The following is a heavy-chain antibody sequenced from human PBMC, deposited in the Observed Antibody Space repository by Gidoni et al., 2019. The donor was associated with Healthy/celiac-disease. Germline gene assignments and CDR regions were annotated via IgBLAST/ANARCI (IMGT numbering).Heavy chain of an antibody. CDR2: INPNSGGT. CDR1: GYTFTGYY. V-gene: IGHV1-2*06. D-gene: IGHD5-18*01. CDR3: ARALGGTDTAMVTDAFDI. J-gene: IGHJ3*02. Sequence: QVQLVQSGAEVKKPGASVKVSCKASGYTFTGYYMHWVRQAPGQGLEWMGRINPNSGGTNYAQKFQGRVTMTRDTSISTAYMELSRLRSDDTAVYYCARALGGTDTAMVTDAFDIWGQGTMVTVSS.